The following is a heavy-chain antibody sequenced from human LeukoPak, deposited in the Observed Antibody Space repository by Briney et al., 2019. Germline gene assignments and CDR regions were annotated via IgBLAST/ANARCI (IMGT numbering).Heavy chain of an antibody. CDR1: GGSISSGDYY. V-gene: IGHV4-30-4*01. D-gene: IGHD5-24*01. J-gene: IGHJ4*02. CDR3: ARERRKRWLQPIGY. Sequence: PSQTLSLTCTVSGGSISSGDYYWSWIRQPPGKGLEWIGYIYYSGSTYYNPSLKSRVTISVDTSKNQFSLKLSSVTAADTAVYYCARERRKRWLQPIGYWGQGTLVTVSS. CDR2: IYYSGST.